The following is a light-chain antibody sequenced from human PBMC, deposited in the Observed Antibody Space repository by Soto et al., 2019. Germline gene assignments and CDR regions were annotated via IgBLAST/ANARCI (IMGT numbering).Light chain of an antibody. J-gene: IGLJ1*01. V-gene: IGLV2-11*01. Sequence: QSVLTQPRSVSGSPGQAVSVSCIGTSSDVGGYNCVPWYQEHPGKVPKLMIYDVIKRPSGVPDRCSGSKSGNTASLTISGLLAEDEADYYCCSYVGSYSYGFGTGTKVTVL. CDR1: SSDVGGYNC. CDR2: DVI. CDR3: CSYVGSYSYG.